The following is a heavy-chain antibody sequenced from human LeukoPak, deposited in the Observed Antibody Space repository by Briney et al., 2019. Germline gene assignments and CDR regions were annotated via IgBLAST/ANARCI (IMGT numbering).Heavy chain of an antibody. J-gene: IGHJ4*02. CDR2: ISANNGNT. D-gene: IGHD1-26*01. CDR1: GYTFTSYG. V-gene: IGHV1-18*01. Sequence: ASVKVSCKASGYTFTSYGISWVRQAPGQGLEWMGWISANNGNTNYAQKLQGRVTMTTDTSTSTAYMELRSLRSDDTSVYYCARGRVGAEIFDYWGQGTLVTVSS. CDR3: ARGRVGAEIFDY.